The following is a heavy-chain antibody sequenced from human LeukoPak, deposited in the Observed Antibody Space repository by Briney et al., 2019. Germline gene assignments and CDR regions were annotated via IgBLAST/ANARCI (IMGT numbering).Heavy chain of an antibody. D-gene: IGHD6-13*01. V-gene: IGHV4-59*08. CDR1: GGSISSYY. Sequence: PSETLSLTCTVSGGSISSYYWGWIRQPPGKGLEWIGYIYYSGSTNYNPSLKSRVTISVDTSKNQFSLKLSSVTAADTAVYYCARLPSSSWYSAFDIWGQGTMVTVSS. J-gene: IGHJ3*02. CDR3: ARLPSSSWYSAFDI. CDR2: IYYSGST.